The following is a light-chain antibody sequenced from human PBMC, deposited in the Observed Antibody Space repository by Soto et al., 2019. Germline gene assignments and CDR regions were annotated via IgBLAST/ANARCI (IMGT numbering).Light chain of an antibody. CDR3: SSYARSSTLVT. Sequence: QSALTQPASVSGSPGQSITISCTGTSSDVGDYTYVSWYQQHPGKAPKLMIYDVTNRPPGVSNRFSGSKTGNTASLTISGLQAEDEAEYFCSSYARSSTLVTFGGGTKLTVL. J-gene: IGLJ2*01. CDR2: DVT. V-gene: IGLV2-14*01. CDR1: SSDVGDYTY.